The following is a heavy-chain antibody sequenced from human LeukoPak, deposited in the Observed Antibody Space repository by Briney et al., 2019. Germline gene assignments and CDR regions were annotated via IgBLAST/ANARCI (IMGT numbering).Heavy chain of an antibody. CDR3: CDGMDV. Sequence: GGSLRLSCEASGFIFGNYYMSWVRQAPGKGLEWVAAINGTGSTTYHADSVKGRFTISRDNSKNTLYLQMNSLRSEDTATYYCCDGMDVWGQGITVAVSS. V-gene: IGHV3-23*01. CDR2: INGTGSTT. CDR1: GFIFGNYY. J-gene: IGHJ6*02.